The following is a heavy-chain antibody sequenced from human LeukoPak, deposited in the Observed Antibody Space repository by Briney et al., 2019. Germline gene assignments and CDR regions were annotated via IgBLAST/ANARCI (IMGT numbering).Heavy chain of an antibody. CDR2: IIPILGIA. CDR3: ARGYSSGNWFDP. J-gene: IGHJ5*02. Sequence: ASVKVSCKASGYTFTNFDINWVRQATGQGLEWMGRIIPILGIANYAQKFQGRVTITADKSTSTAYMELSSLRSEDTAVYYCARGYSSGNWFDPWGQGTLVTVSS. V-gene: IGHV1-69*04. CDR1: GYTFTNFD. D-gene: IGHD6-19*01.